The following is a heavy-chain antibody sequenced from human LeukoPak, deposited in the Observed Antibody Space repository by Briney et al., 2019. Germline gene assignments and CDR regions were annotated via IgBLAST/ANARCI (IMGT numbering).Heavy chain of an antibody. CDR2: ISYDGSNK. CDR1: GFTFSSYA. Sequence: GGSLRLSCAASGFTFSSYAMHWVRQAPGKGLEWVAVISYDGSNKYYADSVKGRFTISRDNSKNTLYLQMNSLRAEDTAVYYCARDDSSGYYYGFWFDPLGPGNPGHPLL. V-gene: IGHV3-30-3*01. CDR3: ARDDSSGYYYGFWFDP. D-gene: IGHD3-22*01. J-gene: IGHJ5*02.